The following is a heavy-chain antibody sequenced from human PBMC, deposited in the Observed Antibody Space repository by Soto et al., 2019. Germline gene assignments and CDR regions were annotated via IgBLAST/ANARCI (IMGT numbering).Heavy chain of an antibody. CDR3: AKVGVRGVIPDYYYYGMDV. J-gene: IGHJ6*02. Sequence: SETLSLTCTVSGGSVSSGSYYWSWIRQPPGKGLEWIGYIYYSGSTNYNPSLKSRVTIPVDTSKNQFSLKLSSVTAADTAVYYCAKVGVRGVIPDYYYYGMDVWGQGTTVTVSS. V-gene: IGHV4-61*01. D-gene: IGHD3-10*02. CDR2: IYYSGST. CDR1: GGSVSSGSYY.